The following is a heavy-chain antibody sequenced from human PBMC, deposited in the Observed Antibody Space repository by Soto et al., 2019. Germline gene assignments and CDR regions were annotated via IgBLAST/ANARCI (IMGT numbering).Heavy chain of an antibody. D-gene: IGHD3-16*01. J-gene: IGHJ5*02. V-gene: IGHV2-5*02. CDR3: AHIPNYYQYDWFDP. Sequence: QITLKESGPTLVKPTQTLTLTCTFSGFSLTTRGVGVGWIRQPPGKALECLALIYWDDDKRYSPSLQSRLSITKDTPKNQVALTMTNVDPVDTATYYCAHIPNYYQYDWFDPWGQGTLVSVSS. CDR1: GFSLTTRGVG. CDR2: IYWDDDK.